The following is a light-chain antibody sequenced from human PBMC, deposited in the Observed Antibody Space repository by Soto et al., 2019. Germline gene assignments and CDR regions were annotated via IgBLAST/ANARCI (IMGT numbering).Light chain of an antibody. Sequence: EIVMTQSPATLSVSPGERATLSCRASQSVSSNLAWYQQRPGQAPRLLIHDASTRATGIPARFSGSGSVTEFTLTISSLQSEDFAVYYCQQYNNWPPTFGGGTKVEIK. V-gene: IGKV3-15*01. CDR1: QSVSSN. CDR3: QQYNNWPPT. J-gene: IGKJ4*01. CDR2: DAS.